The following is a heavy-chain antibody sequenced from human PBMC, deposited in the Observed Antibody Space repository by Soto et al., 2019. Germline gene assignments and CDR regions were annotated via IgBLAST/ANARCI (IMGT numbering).Heavy chain of an antibody. CDR2: IYPGDSDT. J-gene: IGHJ6*02. D-gene: IGHD2-2*01. V-gene: IGHV5-51*01. CDR3: ARHVSLCSSTSCPSYGMDV. CDR1: GYSFTSYW. Sequence: PGESLKISCKGSGYSFTSYWIGWVRQMPGKGLEWMGIIYPGDSDTRYSPSFQGQVTISADKSISTAYLQWSSLKASDTAMYYCARHVSLCSSTSCPSYGMDVWGQGTTVTVSS.